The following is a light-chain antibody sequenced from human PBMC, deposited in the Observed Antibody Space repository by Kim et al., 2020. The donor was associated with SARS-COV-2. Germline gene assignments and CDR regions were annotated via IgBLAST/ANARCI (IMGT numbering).Light chain of an antibody. CDR2: EDD. CDR1: RWGDKH. CDR3: QTWHSTTEV. V-gene: IGLV3-1*01. Sequence: SLSPGQKATVTGCADRWGDKHASRYQQNPGQHPVLVFYEDDKRPSGIPERFSASDSGDVATITIRGTQAMDEADYYCQTWHSTTEVFGTGTEVTVL. J-gene: IGLJ1*01.